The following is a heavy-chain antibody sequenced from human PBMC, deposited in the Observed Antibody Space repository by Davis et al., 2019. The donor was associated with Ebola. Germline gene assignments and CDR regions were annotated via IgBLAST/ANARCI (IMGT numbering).Heavy chain of an antibody. V-gene: IGHV1-2*02. CDR1: GYTFTGYY. CDR3: ARGETGSGYYYCFDY. CDR2: INPNSGGT. D-gene: IGHD3-22*01. J-gene: IGHJ4*02. Sequence: ASVKVSCKASGYTFTGYYMHWVRQAPGQGLEWMGWINPNSGGTNYAQKFQGRVTMTRDTSISTAYMELSRLRSDDTAVYYCARGETGSGYYYCFDYWGQGTLVTVSS.